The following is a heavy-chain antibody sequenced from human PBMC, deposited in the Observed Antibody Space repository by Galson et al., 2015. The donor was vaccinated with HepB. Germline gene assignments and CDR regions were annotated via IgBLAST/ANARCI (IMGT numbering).Heavy chain of an antibody. J-gene: IGHJ6*02. CDR3: ARGYGSGASYSMDV. CDR2: ISSDGSNK. V-gene: IGHV3-30*04. D-gene: IGHD3-10*01. CDR1: GFTFSSYA. Sequence: LRLSCAASGFTFSSYAMHWVRQAPGKGLEWVAVISSDGSNKYYADFVKGRFIISRDKTKNTLYLQMNSLRAEDTAVYYCARGYGSGASYSMDVWGQGTTVTVSS.